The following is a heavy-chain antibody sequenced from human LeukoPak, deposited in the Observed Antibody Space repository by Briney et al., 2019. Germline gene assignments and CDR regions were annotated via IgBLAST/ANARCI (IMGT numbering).Heavy chain of an antibody. CDR1: GDSIRSSSYY. Sequence: SETLSLTCTVSGDSIRSSSYYWGRIRQPPGKGLEWLESMYYSGSTYDHPSLKSQVTISVDPSNNQSSQKVTSVTAADTAVFYCVRCGGSCCFFDYWGQGTRVTVSS. CDR3: VRCGGSCCFFDY. J-gene: IGHJ4*02. V-gene: IGHV4-39*01. D-gene: IGHD2-15*01. CDR2: MYYSGST.